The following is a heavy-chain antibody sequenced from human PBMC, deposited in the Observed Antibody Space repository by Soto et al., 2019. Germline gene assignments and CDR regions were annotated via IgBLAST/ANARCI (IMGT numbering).Heavy chain of an antibody. Sequence: GGSLRLSCAASGFTFSSYDMHWVRQATGKGLEWVSAIGTAGDTYYPGSVKGRFTISRENAKNSLYLQMNSLRAEDTAVYYCARVPLTWDPYYFDYWGPGTLVTVSS. CDR3: ARVPLTWDPYYFDY. CDR1: GFTFSSYD. J-gene: IGHJ4*02. CDR2: IGTAGDT. V-gene: IGHV3-13*01. D-gene: IGHD1-26*01.